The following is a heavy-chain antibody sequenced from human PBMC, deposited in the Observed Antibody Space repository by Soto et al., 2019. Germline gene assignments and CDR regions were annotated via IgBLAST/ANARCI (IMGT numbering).Heavy chain of an antibody. J-gene: IGHJ4*02. CDR1: GASVSSNSAA. Sequence: SHTLSLTCAISGASVSSNSAASKWISQSPSRVLGWLGRTYYRSRWYNDYALSVKSRITVNPDTSKNQFSLQLKSVTPEDTAVYYCARTEGYFDYWGQGTLVTVSS. CDR3: ARTEGYFDY. CDR2: TYYRSRWYN. V-gene: IGHV6-1*01.